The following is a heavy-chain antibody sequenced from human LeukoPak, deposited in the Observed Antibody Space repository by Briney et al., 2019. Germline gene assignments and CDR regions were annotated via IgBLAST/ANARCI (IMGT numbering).Heavy chain of an antibody. D-gene: IGHD5-18*01. CDR1: GGSITNGGYY. V-gene: IGHV4-30-4*08. CDR3: ARHRPPDRGNSYGPIEY. CDR2: IYYSGST. Sequence: PSQTLSLTCTVPGGSITNGGYYRSWIRQLPGKGLEWIGYIYYSGSTYYVPSLKSRVTISVDTSKNQFSLKLSSVTAADTAVYYCARHRPPDRGNSYGPIEYWGQGTLVTVSS. J-gene: IGHJ4*02.